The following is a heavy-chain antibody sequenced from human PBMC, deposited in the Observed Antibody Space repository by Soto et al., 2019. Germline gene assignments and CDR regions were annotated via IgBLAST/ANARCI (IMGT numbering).Heavy chain of an antibody. D-gene: IGHD3-22*01. CDR2: VSGSDKRT. CDR3: AKGRPSDYYYFDY. CDR1: GFTFSTHA. Sequence: PGGSLRLSCAASGFTFSTHAMNWVRQAPGKGLEWVSSVSGSDKRTYYADSVKGRFTISRDNSKDTLYLQMNSLRAEDTAVYYCAKGRPSDYYYFDYWGQGTLVTVSS. V-gene: IGHV3-23*01. J-gene: IGHJ4*02.